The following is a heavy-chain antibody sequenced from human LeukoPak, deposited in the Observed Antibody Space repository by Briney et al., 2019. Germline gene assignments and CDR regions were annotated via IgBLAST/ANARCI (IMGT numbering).Heavy chain of an antibody. Sequence: ASVKVSCKASGYTFTNYDINWVRQATGQGLEWMGWMNPNSGNTGYAQKFQGRVTMTRNTSISTAYMELSSLRSEDTAVYYCARARGGKGNKKGFDYWGQGTLVTVSS. V-gene: IGHV1-8*01. CDR3: ARARGGKGNKKGFDY. CDR2: MNPNSGNT. CDR1: GYTFTNYD. D-gene: IGHD4-23*01. J-gene: IGHJ4*02.